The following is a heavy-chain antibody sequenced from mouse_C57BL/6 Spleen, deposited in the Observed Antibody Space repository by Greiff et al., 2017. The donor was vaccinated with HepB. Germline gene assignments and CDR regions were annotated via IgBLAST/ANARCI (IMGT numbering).Heavy chain of an antibody. CDR1: GYTFTDYY. J-gene: IGHJ2*01. D-gene: IGHD1-1*01. CDR2: IYPGSGNT. CDR3: ARWDYYGSSYYFDY. Sequence: QVQLQQSGAELVRPGASVKPSCKASGYTFTDYYINWVKQRPGQGLEWIARIYPGSGNTYYNEKFKGKATLTAEKSSSTAYMQLSSLTSEDSAVYFCARWDYYGSSYYFDYWGQGTTLTVSS. V-gene: IGHV1-76*01.